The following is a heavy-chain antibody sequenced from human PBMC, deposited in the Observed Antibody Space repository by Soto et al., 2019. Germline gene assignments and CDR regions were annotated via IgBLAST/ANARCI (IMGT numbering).Heavy chain of an antibody. D-gene: IGHD3-10*01. Sequence: SETLSLTCTVSGGSISSGDYYWSWIRQPPGKGLEWIGYIYYSGSTYYNPSLKSRVTISVDTSKNQFSLKLSSVTAADTAVYYCARDAYYGSGVFDYWGQGTLVTVSS. CDR1: GGSISSGDYY. CDR3: ARDAYYGSGVFDY. CDR2: IYYSGST. J-gene: IGHJ4*02. V-gene: IGHV4-30-4*01.